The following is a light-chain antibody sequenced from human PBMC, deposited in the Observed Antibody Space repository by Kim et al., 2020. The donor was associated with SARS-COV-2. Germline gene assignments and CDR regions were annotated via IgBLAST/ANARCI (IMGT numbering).Light chain of an antibody. CDR1: RGHSTDG. Sequence: ASLKASCTLRRGHSTDGGAWHQPRADEGPRFLMKLRSDGSHTKGDGIPDRFSGASSGAERYLTISSLQSEDEADYYCQTWATGIEVFGGGNQLTVL. CDR3: QTWATGIEV. CDR2: LRSDGSH. J-gene: IGLJ3*02. V-gene: IGLV4-69*01.